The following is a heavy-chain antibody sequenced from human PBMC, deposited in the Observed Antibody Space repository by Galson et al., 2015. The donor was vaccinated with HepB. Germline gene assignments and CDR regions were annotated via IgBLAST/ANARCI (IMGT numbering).Heavy chain of an antibody. J-gene: IGHJ4*02. CDR3: ARDSYGSYGFDY. D-gene: IGHD5-18*01. Sequence: SLRLSCAASGFTFSSYDMHWVRQATGKGLEWVSAIGTAGDTYYPGSVKGRFTISRDSAKNSLFLQMDSLRAEDTAVYYCARDSYGSYGFDYWGQGTLVTVSS. CDR2: IGTAGDT. V-gene: IGHV3-13*01. CDR1: GFTFSSYD.